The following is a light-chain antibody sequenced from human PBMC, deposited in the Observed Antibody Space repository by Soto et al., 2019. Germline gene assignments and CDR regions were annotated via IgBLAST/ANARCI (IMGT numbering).Light chain of an antibody. J-gene: IGKJ1*01. CDR2: LGS. CDR1: QSLLYRNGYHY. V-gene: IGKV2-28*01. CDR3: MQALQSPRT. Sequence: DIVMTQSPLSLPVTPGEPASISCRSSQSLLYRNGYHYLDWYVQKPGQSPQLLISLGSNRASGVPDRFSGSGSGTDFTLKISRVEAEDVGVYYCMQALQSPRTFGQGTKVEI.